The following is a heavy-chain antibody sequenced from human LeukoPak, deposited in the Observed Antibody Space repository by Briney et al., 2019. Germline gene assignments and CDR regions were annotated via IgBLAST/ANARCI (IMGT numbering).Heavy chain of an antibody. CDR3: ARQGSLFGVAGFDY. V-gene: IGHV4-39*01. CDR2: LYYSGST. CDR1: GGSISSSSYY. D-gene: IGHD3-3*01. J-gene: IGHJ4*02. Sequence: SEALSLTCTVSGGSISSSSYYWGWIRQPPGKGLEWIGSLYYSGSTYYNPSLKSRVTMSVDTSKNQFSLKLSSVTAADTAVYYCARQGSLFGVAGFDYWGQGTLVTVSS.